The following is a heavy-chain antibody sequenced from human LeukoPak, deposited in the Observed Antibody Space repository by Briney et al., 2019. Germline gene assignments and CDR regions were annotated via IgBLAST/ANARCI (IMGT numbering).Heavy chain of an antibody. V-gene: IGHV1-2*02. CDR1: GYTFTGYY. Sequence: ASVKVSCKTSGYTFTGYYIHWVRQAPGQGLEWMGWINPNSGGTNYAQNLQGRVTMTTDTSTSTAYMELRSLRSDDTAMYYCARAHYYYYMDVWGKGTTVTVSS. CDR3: ARAHYYYYMDV. J-gene: IGHJ6*03. CDR2: INPNSGGT.